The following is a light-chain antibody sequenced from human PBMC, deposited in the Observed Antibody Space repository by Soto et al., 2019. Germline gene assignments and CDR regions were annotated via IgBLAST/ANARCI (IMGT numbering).Light chain of an antibody. CDR3: QQYHNWPN. Sequence: EIVMTQSPATLSVSPGERATLSCRASQSVSSNLAWYQQKPGQAPRLLIYGASTRATGIPARFSGSGSGTEFTLTISSLQSEDFAVYYCQQYHNWPNLGGWTKVEIK. V-gene: IGKV3-15*01. CDR1: QSVSSN. J-gene: IGKJ4*01. CDR2: GAS.